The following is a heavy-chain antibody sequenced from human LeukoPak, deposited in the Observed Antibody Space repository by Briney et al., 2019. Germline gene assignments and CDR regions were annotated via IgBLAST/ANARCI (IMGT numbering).Heavy chain of an antibody. D-gene: IGHD3-10*01. CDR3: ANGADY. Sequence: GGSLRLSCAASGFTFDDYAMHWVRQAPGKGLEWVSLISGDGGSTYYADSVKGRFTISRDNSRNSLYLQMNSLRTEDTALYYCANGADYWGQGTLVTVSS. J-gene: IGHJ4*02. V-gene: IGHV3-43*02. CDR1: GFTFDDYA. CDR2: ISGDGGST.